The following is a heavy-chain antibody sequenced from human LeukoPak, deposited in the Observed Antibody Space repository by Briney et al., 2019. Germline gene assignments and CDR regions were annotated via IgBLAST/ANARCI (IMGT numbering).Heavy chain of an antibody. J-gene: IGHJ5*02. Sequence: GTSLRLSCAASGFTFSNYAMHWVRQAPGKGLEWVAVISYGGTNKYYADSVKGRFTISRDNSKNTLYLQMNSLTPEDTAVYYCAKDRQHLVGNCFDPWGQGTLVTVSS. D-gene: IGHD6-13*01. CDR3: AKDRQHLVGNCFDP. V-gene: IGHV3-30-3*01. CDR1: GFTFSNYA. CDR2: ISYGGTNK.